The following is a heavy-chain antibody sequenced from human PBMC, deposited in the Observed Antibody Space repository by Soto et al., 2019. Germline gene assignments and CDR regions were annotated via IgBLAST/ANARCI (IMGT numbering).Heavy chain of an antibody. CDR1: GYMFVTYG. V-gene: IGHV1-18*01. Sequence: ASVKVSCKASGYMFVTYGINWVRQAPGQGPEWMGWISAYNGNTKYAQNRQGRVTMTTDASTSTAYMEMRSLRADDTAVYYCARDLDVSGSYYTDYWGPGTVVTVS. D-gene: IGHD3-10*01. CDR2: ISAYNGNT. J-gene: IGHJ4*02. CDR3: ARDLDVSGSYYTDY.